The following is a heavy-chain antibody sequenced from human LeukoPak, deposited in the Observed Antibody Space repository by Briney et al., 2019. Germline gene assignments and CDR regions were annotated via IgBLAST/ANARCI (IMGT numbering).Heavy chain of an antibody. V-gene: IGHV4-4*07. J-gene: IGHJ6*03. CDR2: IYTSGST. D-gene: IGHD6-19*01. Sequence: SETLSLTCTVSGGSISSYYWSWIRQPAGKGLEWIGRIYTSGSTNYNPSLKSRVTMSVDTSKNQFSLKLSSVTAADTAVYYCAREGAYSSGWYLGGDYYYYYMDVWGKGTTVTISS. CDR1: GGSISSYY. CDR3: AREGAYSSGWYLGGDYYYYYMDV.